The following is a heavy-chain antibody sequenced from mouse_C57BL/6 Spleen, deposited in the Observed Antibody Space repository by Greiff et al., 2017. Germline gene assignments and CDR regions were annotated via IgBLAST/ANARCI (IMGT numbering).Heavy chain of an antibody. CDR1: GFTFSDYG. Sequence: EVQLVESGGGLVKPGGSLKLSCAASGFTFSDYGMHWVRQAPEKGLEWVAYISSGSSTIYYADTVKGRFTISRDNANNTLFLQMTSLRSEDTAMYYCARHTGTYYWYFDVWGTGTTVTVSS. D-gene: IGHD4-1*01. J-gene: IGHJ1*03. CDR2: ISSGSSTI. V-gene: IGHV5-17*01. CDR3: ARHTGTYYWYFDV.